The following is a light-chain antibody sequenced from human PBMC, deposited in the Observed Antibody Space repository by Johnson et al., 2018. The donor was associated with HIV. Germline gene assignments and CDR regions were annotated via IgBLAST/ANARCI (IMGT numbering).Light chain of an antibody. V-gene: IGLV1-51*02. CDR3: GTWDSSLSAGEV. CDR1: TSNIGNNY. Sequence: QSVLTQPPSVSAAPGQKVTISCSGSTSNIGNNYVSWYQQLPGTAPKLLIYENNKRPSGIPDRFSGSKSGTSATLGITGLQTREEADYYCGTWDSSLSAGEVFGTGTKVTVL. CDR2: ENN. J-gene: IGLJ1*01.